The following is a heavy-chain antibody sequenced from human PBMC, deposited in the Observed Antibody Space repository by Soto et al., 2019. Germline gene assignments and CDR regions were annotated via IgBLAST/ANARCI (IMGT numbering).Heavy chain of an antibody. J-gene: IGHJ5*02. V-gene: IGHV4-31*03. CDR1: GGSISSPDYY. Sequence: PSETLSLTCSVSGGSISSPDYYWSWIRQSPGKGLEWIGYSYYTGSSFYNQSLKSRVTISLDTSKNQFSLKLSSVTAADTAVYYCARSVFPWGQGTLVTVSS. CDR3: ARSVFP. CDR2: SYYTGSS.